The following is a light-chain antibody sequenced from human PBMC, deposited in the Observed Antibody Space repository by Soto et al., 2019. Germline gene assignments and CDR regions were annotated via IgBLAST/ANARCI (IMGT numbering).Light chain of an antibody. CDR3: QQRGSWPPIT. Sequence: DIQVTQSPSTLSGSVGDRVTITCRASQTISSWLAWYQQKPGKAPSLLIYAASSLQSGVPSRFSGSRSGPDFTLTISSLQPEDFAVYYCQQRGSWPPITFGQGTRLEIK. J-gene: IGKJ5*01. V-gene: IGKV1-5*01. CDR1: QTISSW. CDR2: AAS.